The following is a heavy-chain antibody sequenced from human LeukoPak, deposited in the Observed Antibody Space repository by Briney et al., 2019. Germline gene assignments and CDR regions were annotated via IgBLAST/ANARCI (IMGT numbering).Heavy chain of an antibody. V-gene: IGHV4-59*12. CDR1: GGPNSSYY. CDR3: AREVGYCSGGSCYSYFDY. CDR2: IYYSGST. Sequence: SETLSLTCIASGGPNSSYYWSWLRQPPGKGLEWIGYIYYSGSTNYNASLTNRVTISVDTSKNQFSLKLSSVTAADTSVYYCAREVGYCSGGSCYSYFDYWGQGTLVTVSS. D-gene: IGHD2-15*01. J-gene: IGHJ4*02.